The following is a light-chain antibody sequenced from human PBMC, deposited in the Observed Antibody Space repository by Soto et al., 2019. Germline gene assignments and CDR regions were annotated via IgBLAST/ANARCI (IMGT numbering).Light chain of an antibody. CDR1: SSDVGGYNY. CDR3: SSYASSSTSV. Sequence: QSALTQPASVSGSPGQSITISCTGTSSDVGGYNYVSWYQQHPGKAPKHMIYEVSNRPSGVSNRFSGTKSGNTASLTISGLHAEDEADYYCSSYASSSTSVFGTGTKVTVL. V-gene: IGLV2-14*01. CDR2: EVS. J-gene: IGLJ1*01.